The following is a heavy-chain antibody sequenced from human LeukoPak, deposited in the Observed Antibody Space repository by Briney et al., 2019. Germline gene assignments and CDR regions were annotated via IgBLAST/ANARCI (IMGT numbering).Heavy chain of an antibody. CDR3: ASPNGDYDILTGYQDDAFDI. J-gene: IGHJ3*02. CDR2: IETSGST. CDR1: GGSLSSGDYF. D-gene: IGHD3-9*01. Sequence: KSSETLSLTCTVSGGSLSSGDYFWSWIRQPAGKELEWIGHIETSGSTNYNPSFKSRVTISLDTSKKQFFLKLGSVTAADTAVYYCASPNGDYDILTGYQDDAFDIWGQGTMVTVSS. V-gene: IGHV4-61*09.